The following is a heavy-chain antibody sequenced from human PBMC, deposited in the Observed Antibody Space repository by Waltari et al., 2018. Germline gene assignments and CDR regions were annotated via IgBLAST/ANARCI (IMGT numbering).Heavy chain of an antibody. J-gene: IGHJ3*02. Sequence: QVQLQESGPGLVKPSETLSLTCTVSGGSINSSYWSWIRQPPGKGLEWIAYVYYSGNANYNPSLMYRCTISLVTARNQVSLKLRSVTAADTAVYYCATSWIWSVGVSDTGPDAVDIWGQGTMVTVSS. CDR3: ATSWIWSVGVSDTGPDAVDI. V-gene: IGHV4-59*01. CDR2: VYYSGNA. CDR1: GGSINSSY. D-gene: IGHD3-3*01.